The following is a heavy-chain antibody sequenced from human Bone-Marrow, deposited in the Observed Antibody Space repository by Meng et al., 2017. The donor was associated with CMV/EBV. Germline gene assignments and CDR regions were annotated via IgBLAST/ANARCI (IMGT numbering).Heavy chain of an antibody. V-gene: IGHV1-18*01. CDR2: ISAYNGNT. D-gene: IGHD1-26*01. CDR3: ARDRISELVDFDAFDI. CDR1: GYTFTSYG. Sequence: ASVKVSCKASGYTFTSYGISWVRQAPGKGLEWMGWISAYNGNTNYAQKLQGRVTMTTDTSTSTAYMELRSLRSDDTVVYYCARDRISELVDFDAFDIWGQGTMVTVSS. J-gene: IGHJ3*02.